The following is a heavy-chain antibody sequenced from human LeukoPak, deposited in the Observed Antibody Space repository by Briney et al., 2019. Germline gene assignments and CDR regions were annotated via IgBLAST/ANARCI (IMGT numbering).Heavy chain of an antibody. CDR3: ARDLPVGYYYDSSGYYPYWYFDL. V-gene: IGHV1-2*06. J-gene: IGHJ2*01. D-gene: IGHD3-22*01. Sequence: ASVKVSCKASGYTFTGYYMHWVRQAPGQGLEWMGRINPNSGGTNYAQKFQGRVTMTRDTSISTAYMELSWLRSDDTAVYYCARDLPVGYYYDSSGYYPYWYFDLWGCGTLVTVSS. CDR1: GYTFTGYY. CDR2: INPNSGGT.